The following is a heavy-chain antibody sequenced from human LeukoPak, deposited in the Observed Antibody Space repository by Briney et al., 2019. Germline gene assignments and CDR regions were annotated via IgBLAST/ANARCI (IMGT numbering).Heavy chain of an antibody. CDR2: IYYSGST. J-gene: IGHJ2*01. D-gene: IGHD3-9*01. CDR3: ARDAEAYYDFLTGYRPLWYFDL. CDR1: GGSISSYY. V-gene: IGHV4-59*01. Sequence: SGPTLVKPSETLSLTCTVSGGSISSYYWSWIRQPPGKGLEWIGYIYYSGSTNYNPSLKSRVTISVDTSKNQFSLKLSSVTAADTAVYYCARDAEAYYDFLTGYRPLWYFDLWGRGTLVTVSS.